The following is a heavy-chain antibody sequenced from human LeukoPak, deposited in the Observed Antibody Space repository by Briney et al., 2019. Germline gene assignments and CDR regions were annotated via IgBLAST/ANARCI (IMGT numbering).Heavy chain of an antibody. CDR1: GFTFSSYG. D-gene: IGHD5-12*01. CDR2: ISGSGGST. CDR3: ARDPLYSGYGDY. J-gene: IGHJ4*02. Sequence: GGSLRLSCAASGFTFSSYGMSWVRQAPGKGLEWVSTISGSGGSTYYADSVKGRFTISRDNSKNTLYMQMNSLRAEDTAVYYCARDPLYSGYGDYWGQGTLVTVSS. V-gene: IGHV3-23*01.